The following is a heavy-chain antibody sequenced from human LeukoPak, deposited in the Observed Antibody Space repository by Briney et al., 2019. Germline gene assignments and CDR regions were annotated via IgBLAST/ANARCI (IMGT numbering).Heavy chain of an antibody. Sequence: GGSLRLSCTLSGFTLSDYYAVWIRQAPVKELEWLSHISDTGYYTNYADSVRGRFTISRDNSKNTVYLQMNSLRAEDAAVYYCARAPVTSCRGAFCYPSDYWGPGILVTVSS. CDR3: ARAPVTSCRGAFCYPSDY. V-gene: IGHV3-11*05. CDR2: ISDTGYYT. J-gene: IGHJ4*02. CDR1: GFTLSDYY. D-gene: IGHD2-15*01.